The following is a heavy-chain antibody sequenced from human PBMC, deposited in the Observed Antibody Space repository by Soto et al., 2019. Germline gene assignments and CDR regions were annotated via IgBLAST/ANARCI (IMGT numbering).Heavy chain of an antibody. CDR2: INSDGSST. CDR1: GFTFSSYW. J-gene: IGHJ6*03. D-gene: IGHD3-3*01. Sequence: GGSLRLSCAASGFTFSSYWMHWVRQAPGKGLVWVSRINSDGSSTSYADSVKGRFTISRDNAKNTLYLQMNSLRAEDTAVYYCARVGYDFWSGYYGYYYYYYMDVWGKGTTVTVSS. V-gene: IGHV3-74*01. CDR3: ARVGYDFWSGYYGYYYYYYMDV.